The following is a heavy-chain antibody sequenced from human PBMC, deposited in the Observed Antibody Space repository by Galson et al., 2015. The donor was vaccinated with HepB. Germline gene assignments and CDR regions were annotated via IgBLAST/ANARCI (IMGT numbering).Heavy chain of an antibody. CDR3: ARDRSTSEPYDAFDV. CDR2: IIPIVDKP. D-gene: IGHD1-14*01. J-gene: IGHJ3*01. Sequence: SVKVSCKASGGTFSHTAISWVRQAPGQGPEWLGGIIPIVDKPYIAQKFRGRLTITADASTHTVYMELDSLRSEDTAVYFCARDRSTSEPYDAFDVWGQGTMLTVSS. CDR1: GGTFSHTA. V-gene: IGHV1-69*13.